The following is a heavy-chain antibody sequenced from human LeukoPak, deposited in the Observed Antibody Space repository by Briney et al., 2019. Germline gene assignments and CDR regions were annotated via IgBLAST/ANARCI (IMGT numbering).Heavy chain of an antibody. CDR1: GYTFTSYY. V-gene: IGHV1-46*01. J-gene: IGHJ4*02. CDR2: INPSGGST. D-gene: IGHD5-18*01. CDR3: ERGYSYGPYYVDY. Sequence: ASVKVSCKASGYTFTSYYMHWVRPAPAQGLAWMGIINPSGGSTRYAQKFQGRVTMTRDTSTSTVYMELSSLRCEDTAVYYCERGYSYGPYYVDYWGEGTLVTVSS.